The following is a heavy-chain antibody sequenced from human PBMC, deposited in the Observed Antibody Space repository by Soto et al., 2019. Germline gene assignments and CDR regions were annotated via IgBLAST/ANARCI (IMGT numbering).Heavy chain of an antibody. CDR1: AYTLTDSH. Sequence: ASVKVSCKASAYTLTDSHIHWVRQAPGQGLEWMGILNPHDHNTMYAQKFRGRVTMTRDPSTTTVHLDLSNLKFEDTAVYYCAKERSATYLFDYWGQGTLVTVSS. J-gene: IGHJ4*02. CDR3: AKERSATYLFDY. V-gene: IGHV1-46*01. CDR2: LNPHDHNT.